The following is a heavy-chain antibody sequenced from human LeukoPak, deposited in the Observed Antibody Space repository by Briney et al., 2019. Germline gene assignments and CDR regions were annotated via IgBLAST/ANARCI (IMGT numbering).Heavy chain of an antibody. V-gene: IGHV3-23*01. Sequence: GGSLRLSCAASGFTFSSYAVSWVRQAPGKGLEWVSAISGSGGSTYYADSVKGRFTISRDNAKNSLYLQMNSLRAEDTAVYYCARGYYYGSGSSNLLGYWGQGTLVTVSS. CDR3: ARGYYYGSGSSNLLGY. CDR1: GFTFSSYA. CDR2: ISGSGGST. J-gene: IGHJ4*02. D-gene: IGHD3-10*01.